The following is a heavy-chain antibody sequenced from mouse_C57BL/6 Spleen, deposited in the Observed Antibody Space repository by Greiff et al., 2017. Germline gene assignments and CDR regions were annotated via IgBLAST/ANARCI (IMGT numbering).Heavy chain of an antibody. CDR1: GYTFTDYY. J-gene: IGHJ2*01. V-gene: IGHV1-76*01. D-gene: IGHD1-1*01. CDR2: FYPGSGNT. CDR3: ARSPYYYDSYYFDY. Sequence: QVQLQQSGAELVRPGASVKLSCKASGYTFTDYYINWVKQRPGQGLEWIARFYPGSGNTYYNEKFKGKATLTAEKSSSTAYMQLSSLTSEDSAVYFCARSPYYYDSYYFDYWGQGTTLTVSS.